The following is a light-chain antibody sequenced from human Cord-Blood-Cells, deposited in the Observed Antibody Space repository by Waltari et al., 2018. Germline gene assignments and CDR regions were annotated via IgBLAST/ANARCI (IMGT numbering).Light chain of an antibody. Sequence: IQMTQSPSSLSASVGDRVTITCRASQSLSSYLNWYQQKPGKPPKPLIYAASSLQRGVPSRLSCSGSRTDFTLTISSLQPEDFATYYCQQSYSTPLYSFGQGTKLEIK. CDR1: QSLSSY. CDR2: AAS. CDR3: QQSYSTPLYS. V-gene: IGKV1-39*01. J-gene: IGKJ2*03.